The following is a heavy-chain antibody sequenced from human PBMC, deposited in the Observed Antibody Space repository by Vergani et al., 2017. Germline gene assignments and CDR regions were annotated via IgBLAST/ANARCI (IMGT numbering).Heavy chain of an antibody. CDR1: GGSISSSSYY. CDR2: IYYSGST. D-gene: IGHD1-26*01. CDR3: ARGLYLNGATIDY. J-gene: IGHJ4*02. Sequence: QLQLQESGPGLVKPSETLSLTCTVSGGSISSSSYYWGWIRQPPGKGLEWIGSIYYSGSTYYNPSLKSRVTISVDTSKNQFSLKLSSVTAADTAAYYCARGLYLNGATIDYWGQGTLVTVSS. V-gene: IGHV4-39*07.